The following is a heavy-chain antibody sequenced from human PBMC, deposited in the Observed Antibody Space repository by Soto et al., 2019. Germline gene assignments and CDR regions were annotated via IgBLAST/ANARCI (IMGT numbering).Heavy chain of an antibody. CDR2: INPNSGGT. CDR1: GYTFIGYY. D-gene: IGHD6-13*01. V-gene: IGHV1-2*04. J-gene: IGHJ6*02. Sequence: ASVKVSCKASGYTFIGYYMHWVRQAPGQGLEWMGWINPNSGGTNYAQKFQGWVTMTRDTSISTAYMELSRLRSDDTAVYYCARVAPGAAAGGASPYYYYGMDVWGQGTTVTVSS. CDR3: ARVAPGAAAGGASPYYYYGMDV.